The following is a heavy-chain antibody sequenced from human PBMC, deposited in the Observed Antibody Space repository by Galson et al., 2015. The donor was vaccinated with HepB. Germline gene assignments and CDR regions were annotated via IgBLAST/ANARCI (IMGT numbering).Heavy chain of an antibody. D-gene: IGHD3-22*01. CDR3: ASLYDSSGYYPQRWFDP. V-gene: IGHV5-10-1*01. CDR1: GYSFPSYW. CDR2: IDPSDSYT. Sequence: QSGAEVTKPGESLRISCKGSGYSFPSYWISWVRQMPGKGLEWMGRIDPSDSYTNYSPSFQGHVTISADKSISTAYLQWSSLKASDTAMYYCASLYDSSGYYPQRWFDPWGQGTLVTVSS. J-gene: IGHJ5*02.